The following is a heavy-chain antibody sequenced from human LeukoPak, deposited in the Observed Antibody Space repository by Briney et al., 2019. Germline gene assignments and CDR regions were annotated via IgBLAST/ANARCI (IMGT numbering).Heavy chain of an antibody. D-gene: IGHD4-23*01. CDR2: ISAYNGNT. J-gene: IGHJ4*02. CDR1: GYTFTSYG. Sequence: GASVRVSCKASGYTFTSYGISWVRQAPGQGLEWMGWISAYNGNTNYAQKLQGRVTMTTDTSTSTAYMELRSLRSDDTAVYYCASQENDYGGFRLGYWGQGTLVTVSS. CDR3: ASQENDYGGFRLGY. V-gene: IGHV1-18*01.